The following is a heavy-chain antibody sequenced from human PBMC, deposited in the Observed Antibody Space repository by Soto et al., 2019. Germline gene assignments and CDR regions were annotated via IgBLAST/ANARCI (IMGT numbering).Heavy chain of an antibody. D-gene: IGHD2-8*01. V-gene: IGHV4-59*01. Sequence: QVQLQESGPGLVKPSETLSLTCTVSGGSISSYYWSWIRQPPGKGLEWIGYIYYSGITNYNPSLKSRVTISVDTSKNLFSLNLSSVTAADTAVYYCARALGYCTNGVCYRYYYYGMDVWGQGTTVTVSS. CDR1: GGSISSYY. J-gene: IGHJ6*02. CDR3: ARALGYCTNGVCYRYYYYGMDV. CDR2: IYYSGIT.